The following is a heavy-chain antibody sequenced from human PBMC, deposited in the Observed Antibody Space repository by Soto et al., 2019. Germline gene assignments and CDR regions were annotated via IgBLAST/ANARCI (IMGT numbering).Heavy chain of an antibody. CDR2: INHSGST. J-gene: IGHJ5*02. CDR1: GGSFSGYY. Sequence: SETLSLTWAVYGGSFSGYYWSWIRQPPGKGLERIGEINHSGSTNYNPSLKSRVTISVDTSKNQFSLKLSSVTAADTAVYYCERGQLYYDYIGGSYRRFDPWGQGTLVTVSS. V-gene: IGHV4-34*01. D-gene: IGHD3-16*02. CDR3: ERGQLYYDYIGGSYRRFDP.